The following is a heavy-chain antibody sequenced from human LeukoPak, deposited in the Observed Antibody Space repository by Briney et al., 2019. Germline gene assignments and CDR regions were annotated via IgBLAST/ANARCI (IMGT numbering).Heavy chain of an antibody. Sequence: SETLSLTCTVSGGSISSYYWSWIRQPPGKGLEWIGYIYYSGSTNYNPSLKSRVTISVDTSKNQFSLKLSSVTAADTAVYYCARLDGGYFDYWGQGTLVTVSS. V-gene: IGHV4-59*08. CDR1: GGSISSYY. D-gene: IGHD3-16*01. CDR3: ARLDGGYFDY. CDR2: IYYSGST. J-gene: IGHJ4*02.